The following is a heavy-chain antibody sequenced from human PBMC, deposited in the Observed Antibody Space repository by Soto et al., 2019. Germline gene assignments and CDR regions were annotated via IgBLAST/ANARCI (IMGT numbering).Heavy chain of an antibody. V-gene: IGHV1-69*13. CDR3: ARAPVVSSSFARSYYFDY. D-gene: IGHD6-6*01. CDR2: IIPIFGTA. J-gene: IGHJ4*02. CDR1: GGTFSSYA. Sequence: ASVKVSCKASGGTFSSYAISWVRQAPGQGLEWMGGIIPIFGTANYAQKFQGRVTITADESTSTAYMELSSLRSEDTAVYYCARAPVVSSSFARSYYFDYWGQGTLVTVSS.